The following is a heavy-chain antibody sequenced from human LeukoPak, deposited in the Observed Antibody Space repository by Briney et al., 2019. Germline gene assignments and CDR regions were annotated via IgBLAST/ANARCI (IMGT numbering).Heavy chain of an antibody. Sequence: GGSLRLSCAASGFTFSSYAMSWVRQAPGKGLEWVSAISGSGDSTYYGDSVKGRFTISRDNSKNTLHLQMNSLRAEDTAVYYCAKTRPLDSSSWSHGDYWGQGTLVTVSS. CDR3: AKTRPLDSSSWSHGDY. CDR2: ISGSGDST. CDR1: GFTFSSYA. V-gene: IGHV3-23*01. J-gene: IGHJ4*02. D-gene: IGHD6-13*01.